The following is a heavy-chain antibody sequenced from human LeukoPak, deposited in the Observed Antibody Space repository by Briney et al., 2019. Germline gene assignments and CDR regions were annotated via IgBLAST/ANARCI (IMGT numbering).Heavy chain of an antibody. CDR2: INPSGGST. D-gene: IGHD3-22*01. V-gene: IGHV1-46*01. J-gene: IGHJ4*02. CDR1: GYTFTSYY. CDR3: ARDLGDYYDSSGPDY. Sequence: ASVKVSCKASGYTFTSYYMHWVRQAPGQGLEWMGIINPSGGSTSYAQRFQGRVTMTRDTSTSTVYMELSSLRSEDTVVYYCARDLGDYYDSSGPDYWGQGTLVTVSS.